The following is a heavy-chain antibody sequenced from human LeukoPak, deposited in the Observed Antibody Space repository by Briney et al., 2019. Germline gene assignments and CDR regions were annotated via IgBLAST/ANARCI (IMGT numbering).Heavy chain of an antibody. J-gene: IGHJ4*02. CDR3: ARWTRFRLGYYGSGRLSGFDY. Sequence: PSETLSLTCAVSGGSISSYYWSWIRQPPGKGLEWIGYIYYSGSTNYNPSLKSRVTISVDTSKNQFSLKLGSVTAADTAVYYCARWTRFRLGYYGSGRLSGFDYWGQGTLVTVSS. CDR1: GGSISSYY. V-gene: IGHV4-59*01. D-gene: IGHD3-10*01. CDR2: IYYSGST.